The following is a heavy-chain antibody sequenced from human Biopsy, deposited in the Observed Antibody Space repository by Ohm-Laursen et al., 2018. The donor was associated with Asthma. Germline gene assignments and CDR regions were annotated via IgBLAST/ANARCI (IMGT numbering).Heavy chain of an antibody. J-gene: IGHJ5*02. Sequence: SETLSLTCTVSGGYLTGHYWNWIRQPPGKGLEWIGEIDQSGYTNYNPSLKSRVTISADTSKNQFHLNLSSVTAADTAVYFCARAAITGIRGWFDPWGQGTQATVS. V-gene: IGHV4-34*01. CDR1: GGYLTGHY. CDR3: ARAAITGIRGWFDP. CDR2: IDQSGYT. D-gene: IGHD1-20*01.